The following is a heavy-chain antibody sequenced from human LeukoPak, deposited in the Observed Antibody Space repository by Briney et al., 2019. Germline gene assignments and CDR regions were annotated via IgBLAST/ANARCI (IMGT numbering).Heavy chain of an antibody. CDR1: GFTFSSYA. D-gene: IGHD2-8*01. CDR2: ISDTGATA. V-gene: IGHV3-23*01. J-gene: IGHJ4*02. CDR3: AKDTSIGRYCTNGVCSPFDY. Sequence: GGSLRLSCAGSGFTFSSYAMSWVRQAPGKGLEWVSAISDTGATAYDADSVKGRFTISRDNSRSTLYLQMNSLRAEDRALYYCAKDTSIGRYCTNGVCSPFDYWGQGTLVTVSS.